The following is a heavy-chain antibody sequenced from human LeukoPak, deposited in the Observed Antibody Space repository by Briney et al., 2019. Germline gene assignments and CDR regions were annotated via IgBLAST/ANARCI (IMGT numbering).Heavy chain of an antibody. D-gene: IGHD6-13*01. CDR1: GGSISSGSYY. Sequence: SGTLSLTCTVSGGSISSGSYYWSWIRQPAGKGLEWIGRIYTSGSTNYNPSLKSRVTISVDTSKNQFSLKLSSVTAADTAVYYCARGIAAAGTRHFDYWGQGTLVTVSS. CDR3: ARGIAAAGTRHFDY. CDR2: IYTSGST. J-gene: IGHJ4*02. V-gene: IGHV4-61*02.